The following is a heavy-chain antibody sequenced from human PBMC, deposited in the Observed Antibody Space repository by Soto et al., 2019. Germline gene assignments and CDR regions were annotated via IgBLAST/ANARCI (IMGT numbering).Heavy chain of an antibody. CDR2: IYYSGST. CDR3: ASSYYYDSSLVFDY. J-gene: IGHJ4*02. CDR1: CGSISSGDYY. D-gene: IGHD3-22*01. V-gene: IGHV4-30-4*01. Sequence: SETLSLTCTVSCGSISSGDYYWSWIRQPPGKGLEWIGYIYYSGSTYYNPSLKSRVTISVDTSKNQFSLKLSSVTAADTAVYYCASSYYYDSSLVFDYWGQGTLVTVSS.